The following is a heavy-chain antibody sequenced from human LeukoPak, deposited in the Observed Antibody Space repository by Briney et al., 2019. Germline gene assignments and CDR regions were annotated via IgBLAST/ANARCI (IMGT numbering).Heavy chain of an antibody. CDR3: ARAYYYDSSAYLYYYYGMDV. V-gene: IGHV1-18*01. J-gene: IGHJ6*02. CDR2: ISGNNGST. D-gene: IGHD3-22*01. CDR1: GYTFTSYG. Sequence: ASVKVSCKASGYTFTSYGISWVRQAPGQGLEWMGWISGNNGSTNYAQKLQGRVTMATDTSTSTAYMELRSLRSDDTAVYYCARAYYYDSSAYLYYYYGMDVWGQGTTVTVSS.